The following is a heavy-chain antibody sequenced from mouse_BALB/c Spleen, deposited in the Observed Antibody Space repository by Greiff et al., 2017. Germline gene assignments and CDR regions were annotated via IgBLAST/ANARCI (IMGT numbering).Heavy chain of an antibody. Sequence: EVMLVESGGGLVQPGGSLKLSCAASGFTFSSYTMSWVRQTPEKRLEWVAYISNGGGSTYYPDTVKGRFTISRDNAKNTLYLQMSSLKSEDTAMYYCARHGYGSSFYAMDYWGQGTSVTVSS. CDR2: ISNGGGST. J-gene: IGHJ4*01. CDR1: GFTFSSYT. V-gene: IGHV5-12-2*01. CDR3: ARHGYGSSFYAMDY. D-gene: IGHD1-1*01.